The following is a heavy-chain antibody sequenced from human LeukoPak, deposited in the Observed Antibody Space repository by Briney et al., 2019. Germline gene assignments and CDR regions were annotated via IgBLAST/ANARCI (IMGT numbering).Heavy chain of an antibody. CDR2: INPSAGIT. Sequence: ASVKVSCKASGYTFTSYHMHWVRQAPGQGLDWMGIINPSAGITTYAQKFQGRVTMTRDTSISTAYMELSRLRSDDTAVYYCASAPRDYDILTGYYDYYYMDVWGKGTTVTISS. CDR1: GYTFTSYH. V-gene: IGHV1-46*01. J-gene: IGHJ6*03. D-gene: IGHD3-9*01. CDR3: ASAPRDYDILTGYYDYYYMDV.